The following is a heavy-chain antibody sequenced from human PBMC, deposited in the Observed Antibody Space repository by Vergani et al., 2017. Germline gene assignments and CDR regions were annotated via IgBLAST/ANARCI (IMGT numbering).Heavy chain of an antibody. D-gene: IGHD2-15*01. Sequence: QVQLEQSGAEVKKPGSSVTVSCRASGGTFGSHTISWVRQAPGQGLEWMGWINSNSGNPTYAQGFKGRFVFSLDSSVSTSYLQINSLQPEDTAVYYCVGTRSGSCTGGSCYSGWFDPWGQGTLVTVSS. J-gene: IGHJ5*02. CDR3: VGTRSGSCTGGSCYSGWFDP. CDR1: GGTFGSHT. CDR2: INSNSGNP. V-gene: IGHV7-4-1*02.